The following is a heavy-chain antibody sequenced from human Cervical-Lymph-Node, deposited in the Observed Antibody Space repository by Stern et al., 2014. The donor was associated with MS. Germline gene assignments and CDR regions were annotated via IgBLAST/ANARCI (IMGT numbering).Heavy chain of an antibody. CDR2: ISSSSSYI. CDR1: GFTFSSYS. V-gene: IGHV3-21*01. D-gene: IGHD3-16*01. CDR3: ATSTGRDWGNYYYGMDV. Sequence: DVQLVESGGGLVKPGGSLRLSFAASGFTFSSYSMNWVRQAPGKGLEWVSSISSSSSYIYYADAVKGRFTISRDNAKNSLYLQMNSLRAEDTAVYYCATSTGRDWGNYYYGMDVWGQGTTVTVSS. J-gene: IGHJ6*02.